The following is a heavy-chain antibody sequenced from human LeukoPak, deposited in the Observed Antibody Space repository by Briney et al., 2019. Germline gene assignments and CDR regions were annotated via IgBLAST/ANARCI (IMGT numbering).Heavy chain of an antibody. J-gene: IGHJ4*02. Sequence: ASVKVSCKASGYTFTSYAMNWVRQAPGQGLEWMGRINPNSGGTNYAQKFQGRVTMTRDTSISTAYMELSRLRSDDTAVYYCARDLVGANGGFDYWGQGTLVTVSS. V-gene: IGHV1-2*06. CDR2: INPNSGGT. D-gene: IGHD1-26*01. CDR1: GYTFTSYA. CDR3: ARDLVGANGGFDY.